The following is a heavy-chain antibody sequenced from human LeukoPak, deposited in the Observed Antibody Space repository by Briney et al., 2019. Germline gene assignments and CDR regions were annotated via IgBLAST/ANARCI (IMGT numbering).Heavy chain of an antibody. CDR2: IYYSGST. D-gene: IGHD2-15*01. CDR3: ARPLGYCSGGSCYFNWFDP. V-gene: IGHV4-39*01. J-gene: IGHJ5*02. CDR1: GGSISSSSYY. Sequence: SETLSLTCTVSGGSISSSSYYLGWIRQPPGKGLEWIGSIYYSGSTYYNPSLKSRVTISVDTSKNQFSLKLSSVTAADTAVYYCARPLGYCSGGSCYFNWFDPWGQGTLVTVSS.